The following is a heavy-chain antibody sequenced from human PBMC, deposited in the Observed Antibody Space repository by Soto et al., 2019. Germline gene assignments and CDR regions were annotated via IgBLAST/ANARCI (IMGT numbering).Heavy chain of an antibody. CDR3: ATVAYSGYVDY. Sequence: SAKVSFKASAGTFSSYTNSWVRQAPGQGFEWMGRIIPILGIANYAQKFQGRVTITADNSKNTLYLQMNSLRAEGTAVYYCATVAYSGYVDYWGQGTLVTVSS. CDR1: AGTFSSYT. CDR2: IIPILGIA. V-gene: IGHV1-69*02. J-gene: IGHJ4*02. D-gene: IGHD5-12*01.